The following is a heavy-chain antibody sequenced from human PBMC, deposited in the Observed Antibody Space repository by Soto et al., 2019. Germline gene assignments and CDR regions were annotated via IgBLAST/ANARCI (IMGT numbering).Heavy chain of an antibody. CDR1: GYTFTSYG. V-gene: IGHV1-18*01. CDR3: ARGYSSSWDKLEVYGIDV. Sequence: ASVKVSCKASGYTFTSYGISWVRQAPGQGLEWMGWISAYNGNTNYAQKLQGRVTMTTDTSTSTAYMELRSLRSDDTAVYYCARGYSSSWDKLEVYGIDVWGQGTTVTVSS. D-gene: IGHD6-13*01. CDR2: ISAYNGNT. J-gene: IGHJ6*02.